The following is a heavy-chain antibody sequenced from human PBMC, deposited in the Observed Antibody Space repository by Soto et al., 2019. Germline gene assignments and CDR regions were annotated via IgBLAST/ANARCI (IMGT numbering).Heavy chain of an antibody. V-gene: IGHV1-46*01. CDR1: GYTFTSYY. CDR3: ARDPNFILSFRYYGMDV. CDR2: INPSGGSA. J-gene: IGHJ6*02. Sequence: QVQLMQSGAAVKKPGASVKVSCKASGYTFTSYYIHWVRQAPGQGLEWMGIINPSGGSASYVRKFQARVALSRDTSTSTVYMEVSGLSSDDTAVYYCARDPNFILSFRYYGMDVWGQGTTVTVSS.